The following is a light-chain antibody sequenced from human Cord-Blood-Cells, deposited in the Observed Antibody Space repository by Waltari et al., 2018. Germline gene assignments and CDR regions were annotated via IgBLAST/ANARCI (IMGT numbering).Light chain of an antibody. CDR2: AAY. V-gene: IGKV1-27*01. CDR3: QKYNSAPLT. J-gene: IGKJ3*01. Sequence: DIQMTQSPSSLSASVGDRVTITCRASQGIRNYLAWYQQKPGKVPKLLIYAAYTLQSGVPSRFSGSGSGTDFTLTISSLQPEDVATYYCQKYNSAPLTFGPGTKVDIK. CDR1: QGIRNY.